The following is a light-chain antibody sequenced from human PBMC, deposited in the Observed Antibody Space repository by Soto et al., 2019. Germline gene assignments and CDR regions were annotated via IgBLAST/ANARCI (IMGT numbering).Light chain of an antibody. J-gene: IGLJ1*01. V-gene: IGLV2-8*01. CDR2: EVT. CDR1: SSDVGAYNY. Sequence: QSVLTQPPSASGSLGQSVTISCTGTSSDVGAYNYVSWYQQHPGKAPKLMIYEVTRRPSGVPDRFSGSKSGNTASLNVSGLQAEDEADYYCCSYADNNDYGFGTGTKVTVL. CDR3: CSYADNNDYG.